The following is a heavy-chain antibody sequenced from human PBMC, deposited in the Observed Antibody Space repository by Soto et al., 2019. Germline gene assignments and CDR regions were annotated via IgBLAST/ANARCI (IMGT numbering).Heavy chain of an antibody. Sequence: EVQVLESGGDLVQPGGSLRLSCAASGFAFSTFSMSWVRQAPGKGLEWVSGISGTGGSTYYADSVKGRFTISRDNWKNTLYLQMNILSAEDTAVYYCAQSLGDTWNEYYFDHWGHGTLVTVSS. CDR3: AQSLGDTWNEYYFDH. CDR1: GFAFSTFS. J-gene: IGHJ4*01. D-gene: IGHD1-20*01. CDR2: ISGTGGST. V-gene: IGHV3-23*01.